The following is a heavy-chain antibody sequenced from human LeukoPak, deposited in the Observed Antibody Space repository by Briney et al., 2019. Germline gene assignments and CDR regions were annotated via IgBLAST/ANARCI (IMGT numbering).Heavy chain of an antibody. CDR3: KSGYPFY. V-gene: IGHV3-48*04. CDR2: ISSSSRTI. Sequence: GGSLRLSCAASGFTFSSYSMNWVRQAPGKGLEWVSYISSSSRTIYYADSVKGRFTISRDNAKYSLYLQMNSLGAEDTAVYYCKSGYPFYWGQGTLVTVSS. D-gene: IGHD5-18*01. CDR1: GFTFSSYS. J-gene: IGHJ4*02.